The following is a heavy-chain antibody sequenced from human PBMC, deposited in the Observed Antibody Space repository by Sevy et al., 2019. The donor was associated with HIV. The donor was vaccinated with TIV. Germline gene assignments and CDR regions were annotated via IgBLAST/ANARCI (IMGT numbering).Heavy chain of an antibody. D-gene: IGHD3-22*01. CDR2: IYPDDSDT. CDR1: GYSFTSHW. J-gene: IGHJ4*02. V-gene: IGHV5-51*01. Sequence: GESLKISCKGSGYSFTSHWLGWVRHMPGKGLEWMGIIYPDDSDTKHSPSFQGQVTFSADKSISTAYLQWSSLKASDTAMYDCATSRSGYFDSSGYYIYWGQGTLVTVSS. CDR3: ATSRSGYFDSSGYYIY.